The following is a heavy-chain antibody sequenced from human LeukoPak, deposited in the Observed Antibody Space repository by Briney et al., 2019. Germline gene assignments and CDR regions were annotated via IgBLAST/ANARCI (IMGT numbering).Heavy chain of an antibody. J-gene: IGHJ4*02. D-gene: IGHD3-22*01. CDR2: IIPIFGTA. CDR3: ARDPSNSSGYHAHFDS. Sequence: EASVKASCKASGGTFSSYAISWVRQAPGQGLEWMGGIIPIFGTANYAQKFQGRVTITADESTSTAYMELSSLRSEDTAVYYCARDPSNSSGYHAHFDSWGQGTLVTVSS. CDR1: GGTFSSYA. V-gene: IGHV1-69*13.